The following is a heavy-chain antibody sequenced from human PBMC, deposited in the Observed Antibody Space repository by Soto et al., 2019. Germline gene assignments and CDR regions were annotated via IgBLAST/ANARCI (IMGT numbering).Heavy chain of an antibody. CDR1: GFTFANYW. CDR3: ARDRPT. V-gene: IGHV3-7*01. CDR2: LNPDGSEK. Sequence: GGSLRLSCAASGFTFANYWMSWVRQAPGMGPEWVARLNPDGSEKYYVDSVRGRFTISRDNAKNSLYLEMNNLRAEDTAVYYCARDRPTWGQGALVTVSS. J-gene: IGHJ4*02.